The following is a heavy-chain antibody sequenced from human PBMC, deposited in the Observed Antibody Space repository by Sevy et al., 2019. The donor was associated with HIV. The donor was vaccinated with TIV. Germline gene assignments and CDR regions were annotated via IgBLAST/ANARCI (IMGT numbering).Heavy chain of an antibody. J-gene: IGHJ4*02. CDR1: GFTFGDYA. CDR3: TRDCDLGSYDSSGYYYDY. D-gene: IGHD3-22*01. CDR2: IRSKAYGGTT. Sequence: GGSLRLSCTASGFTFGDYAMSWVRQAPGKGLEWVGFIRSKAYGGTTEYAASVKGRFTISRDDSKSIAYLQMNSLKTEDTAVYYCTRDCDLGSYDSSGYYYDYWGQGTLVTVSS. V-gene: IGHV3-49*04.